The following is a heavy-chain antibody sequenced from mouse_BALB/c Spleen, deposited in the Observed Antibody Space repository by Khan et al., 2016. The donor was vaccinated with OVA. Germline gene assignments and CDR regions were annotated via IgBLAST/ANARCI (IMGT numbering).Heavy chain of an antibody. V-gene: IGHV3-2*02. Sequence: EVQLQESGPGLVKPSQSLSLTCTVTGYSITSGYVWNWIRQFPGNILEWMGYLSYSGSTNYNPSLKSRISITGDTSKNQFFLQLNSVTTEDTATYYCARTARIKYWGQGTTLTVSS. CDR1: GYSITSGYV. J-gene: IGHJ2*01. CDR3: ARTARIKY. D-gene: IGHD1-2*01. CDR2: LSYSGST.